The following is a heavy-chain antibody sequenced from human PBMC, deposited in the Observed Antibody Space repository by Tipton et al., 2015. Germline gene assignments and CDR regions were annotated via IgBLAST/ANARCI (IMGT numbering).Heavy chain of an antibody. V-gene: IGHV3-23*01. Sequence: SRDNSKNTLYLQMNGLRAEDTAVYYCAKWDSDNFYGMDVWGQGTTVTVSS. J-gene: IGHJ6*02. D-gene: IGHD1-26*01. CDR3: AKWDSDNFYGMDV.